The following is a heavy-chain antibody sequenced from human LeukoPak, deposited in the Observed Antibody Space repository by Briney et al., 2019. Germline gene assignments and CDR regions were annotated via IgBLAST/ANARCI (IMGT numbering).Heavy chain of an antibody. CDR3: ARDRGSTRPFDY. Sequence: SETLSLTCAVYGGSFSGYYWSWIRQPPGKGLEWIGEINHSGSTNYNPSLKSRGTISVDTSKSQFSLKLSSVTAADTAVYYCARDRGSTRPFDYWGQGTLVTVSS. V-gene: IGHV4-34*01. D-gene: IGHD2-2*01. J-gene: IGHJ4*02. CDR1: GGSFSGYY. CDR2: INHSGST.